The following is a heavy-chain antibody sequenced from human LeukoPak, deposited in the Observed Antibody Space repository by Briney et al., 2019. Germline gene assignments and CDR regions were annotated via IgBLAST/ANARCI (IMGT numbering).Heavy chain of an antibody. J-gene: IGHJ4*02. D-gene: IGHD2-15*01. CDR2: ISSSGSTI. Sequence: PGGSLRLSCAASGFTFSSYEMNWVRQAPGKGLEWVSYISSSGSTIYYADSVKGRFTISRDNAKNSLYLQMNSLRAEDTAVYYCAKEFCTGGNCYWAHLDYWGQGTLVTVSS. CDR1: GFTFSSYE. CDR3: AKEFCTGGNCYWAHLDY. V-gene: IGHV3-48*03.